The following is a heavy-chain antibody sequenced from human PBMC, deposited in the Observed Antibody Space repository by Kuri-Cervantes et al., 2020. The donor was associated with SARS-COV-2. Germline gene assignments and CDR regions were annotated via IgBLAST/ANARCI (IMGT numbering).Heavy chain of an antibody. J-gene: IGHJ4*02. V-gene: IGHV1-69*05. CDR1: GGTFSSYA. CDR2: IIPIFGTA. Sequence: SVKVSCKASGGTFSSYAISWVRQAPGQGLERMGGIIPIFGTANYAQKFQGRVTMTRDTSTSTVYMELSSLRSEDTAVYYCARARTGDYVDYWGQGTLVTVSS. D-gene: IGHD1/OR15-1a*01. CDR3: ARARTGDYVDY.